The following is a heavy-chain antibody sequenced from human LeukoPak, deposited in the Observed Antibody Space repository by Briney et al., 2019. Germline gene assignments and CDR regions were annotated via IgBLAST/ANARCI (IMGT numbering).Heavy chain of an antibody. CDR1: GGSISSYY. V-gene: IGHV4-59*08. Sequence: PSETLSLTCTVSGGSISSYYWSWIRQPPGKGLEWIGYIYYSGSTNYNPSLKSRVTISVDTSKNQFSLKLSSVTAADTAVYYCARRGNCYSGEFDYWGQGTLVTVSS. D-gene: IGHD3-10*01. CDR3: ARRGNCYSGEFDY. J-gene: IGHJ4*02. CDR2: IYYSGST.